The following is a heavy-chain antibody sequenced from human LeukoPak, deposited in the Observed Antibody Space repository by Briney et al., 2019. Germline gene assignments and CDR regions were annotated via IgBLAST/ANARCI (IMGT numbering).Heavy chain of an antibody. Sequence: GASVKVSCKASGYTFTGYYMHWVRLAPGQGLEWMGRINPNSGGTNYAQKFQGRVTMTRDTSISTAYMELSRLRSDDTAEYYCARYSSSWYGGYDYWGQGTLVTVSS. J-gene: IGHJ4*02. CDR1: GYTFTGYY. CDR3: ARYSSSWYGGYDY. V-gene: IGHV1-2*06. CDR2: INPNSGGT. D-gene: IGHD6-13*01.